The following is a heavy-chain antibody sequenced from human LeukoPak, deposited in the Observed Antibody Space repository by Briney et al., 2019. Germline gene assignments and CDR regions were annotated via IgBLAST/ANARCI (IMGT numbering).Heavy chain of an antibody. Sequence: GGSLRLSCAASGFTFSNSWMSWVRQAPGKGLEWVANIKEDGSEKYYVDSVKGRFTISTDSAKNSLFLQMNSLRAEDMAVYYCARHNKIFGVVSYFDYWGQGTLVTVSS. D-gene: IGHD3-3*01. J-gene: IGHJ4*02. CDR1: GFTFSNSW. CDR2: IKEDGSEK. V-gene: IGHV3-7*05. CDR3: ARHNKIFGVVSYFDY.